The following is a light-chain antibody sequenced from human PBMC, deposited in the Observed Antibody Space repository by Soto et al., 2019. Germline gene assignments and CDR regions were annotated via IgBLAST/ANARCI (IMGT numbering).Light chain of an antibody. CDR3: SSYRSDTTYV. J-gene: IGLJ1*01. V-gene: IGLV2-14*01. Sequence: QSALTQPASVSGSPGQSITISCTGTSSDVGGYNYVSWYQHHPGKAPKLMIHEVSDRPSGISNSFSGSKSGNTASLTISGLQAEDEADYYCSSYRSDTTYVFGTGTKLTVL. CDR1: SSDVGGYNY. CDR2: EVS.